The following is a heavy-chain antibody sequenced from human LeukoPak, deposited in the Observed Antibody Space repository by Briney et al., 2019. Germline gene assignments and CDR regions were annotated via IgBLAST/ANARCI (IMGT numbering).Heavy chain of an antibody. D-gene: IGHD2-21*02. V-gene: IGHV1-69*04. Sequence: ASVEVSCKASGYTFTSYGISWVRQAPGQGLEWMGRIIPILGIANYAQKFQGRVTITADKSTSTAYMELSSLRSEDTAVYYCASTTYCGGDCYIQNDAFDIWGQGTMVTVSS. J-gene: IGHJ3*02. CDR1: GYTFTSYG. CDR2: IIPILGIA. CDR3: ASTTYCGGDCYIQNDAFDI.